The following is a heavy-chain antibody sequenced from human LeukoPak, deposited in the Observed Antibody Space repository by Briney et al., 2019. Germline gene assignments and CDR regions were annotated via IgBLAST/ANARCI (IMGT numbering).Heavy chain of an antibody. CDR3: TTGPHCSGGSCYSAAYYYGMDV. V-gene: IGHV3-15*01. Sequence: GGSLRLSCAASGFTFSSYGMHWVRQAPGKGLEWVGRIKSKTDGGTTDYAAPVKGRFTISRDDSKNTLYLQMNSLKTEDTAVYYCTTGPHCSGGSCYSAAYYYGMDVWGQGTTVTVSS. CDR1: GFTFSSYG. D-gene: IGHD2-15*01. J-gene: IGHJ6*02. CDR2: IKSKTDGGTT.